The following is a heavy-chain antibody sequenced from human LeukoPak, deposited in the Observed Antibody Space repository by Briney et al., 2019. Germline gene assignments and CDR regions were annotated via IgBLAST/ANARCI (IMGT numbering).Heavy chain of an antibody. J-gene: IGHJ5*02. CDR1: GGSISSYY. D-gene: IGHD2-15*01. Sequence: PSETLSLTCRVSGGSISSYYWSWIRQPPGKGLEWIAYMYYSGRTDYNPSLKSRVTISVDTSKNQLSLKVTSVTAADTAVYYCARKLGVAADNWFDPWGQGTLVTVSS. CDR2: MYYSGRT. CDR3: ARKLGVAADNWFDP. V-gene: IGHV4-59*01.